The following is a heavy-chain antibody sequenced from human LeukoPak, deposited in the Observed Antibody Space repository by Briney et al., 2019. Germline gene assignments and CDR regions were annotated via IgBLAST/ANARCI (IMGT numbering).Heavy chain of an antibody. D-gene: IGHD4-11*01. CDR3: ASAKHDYTKPDS. V-gene: IGHV4-39*07. CDR2: INHSGST. CDR1: GGSITSSSHY. Sequence: SETLSLTCTVSGGSITSSSHYWGWIRQPPGKGLEWIGEINHSGSTNYNPSLESRVTISVDTSKNQFSLMLSSVTAADTAVYYCASAKHDYTKPDSWGQGTLVTVSS. J-gene: IGHJ5*01.